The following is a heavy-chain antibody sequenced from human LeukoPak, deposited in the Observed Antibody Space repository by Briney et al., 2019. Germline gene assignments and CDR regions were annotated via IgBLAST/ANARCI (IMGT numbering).Heavy chain of an antibody. D-gene: IGHD6-19*01. CDR3: ARDRAVPHYYYGMDV. CDR2: IYTSGPS. CDR1: GASIGLYY. Sequence: SETLSLTCTVSGASIGLYYWSWIRQPAGKGLEWIGRIYTSGPSNYSPSLKSRVTMSLDLSKNQLSLKLNSVTAADTAVYYCARDRAVPHYYYGMDVWGQGTTVTVSS. V-gene: IGHV4-4*07. J-gene: IGHJ6*02.